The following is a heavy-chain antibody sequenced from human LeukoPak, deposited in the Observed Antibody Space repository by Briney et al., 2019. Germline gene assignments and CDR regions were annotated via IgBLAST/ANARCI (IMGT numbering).Heavy chain of an antibody. CDR2: INPNSGGT. J-gene: IGHJ5*02. V-gene: IGHV1-2*02. CDR1: GYSFTGYY. Sequence: GASVKVSCKASGYSFTGYYMHWVRQAPGHGLEWMGWINPNSGGTNYAQKFQGRVTMARDTSISTAYMELSRLRSDDTAVYYCARDREIAAARWFDPWGQGTLVTVSS. CDR3: ARDREIAAARWFDP. D-gene: IGHD6-13*01.